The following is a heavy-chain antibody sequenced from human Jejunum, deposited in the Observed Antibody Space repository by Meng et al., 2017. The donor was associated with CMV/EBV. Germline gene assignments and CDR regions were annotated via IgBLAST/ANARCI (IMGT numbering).Heavy chain of an antibody. D-gene: IGHD3-3*01. Sequence: QVLLQESGPGLVKPSQTLSLTCPVAGGSIGSGDYYWSWLRQPPGKGLEWIGYIHDTGSTYYNPSLKSRVDISLGTSRNHFSLTLSSVTAEDTAVCFCARGSIFVSFDSWGQGTLVTVSS. CDR3: ARGSIFVSFDS. J-gene: IGHJ4*02. V-gene: IGHV4-30-4*08. CDR2: IHDTGST. CDR1: GGSIGSGDYY.